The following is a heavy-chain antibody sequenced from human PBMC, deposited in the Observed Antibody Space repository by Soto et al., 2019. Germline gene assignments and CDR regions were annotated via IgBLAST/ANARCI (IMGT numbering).Heavy chain of an antibody. CDR1: GFTFSSYG. V-gene: IGHV3-30*18. J-gene: IGHJ6*02. CDR3: AKVSYSSSSYYYGMDV. CDR2: ISYDGSNK. Sequence: QVQLVESGGGVVQPGRSLRLSCAASGFTFSSYGMHWVRQAPGEGLEWVAVISYDGSNKYYADSVKGRFTISRDNSKNTLFLQMNSLRGEDTAVYYCAKVSYSSSSYYYGMDVWGQGTTVTVSS. D-gene: IGHD6-6*01.